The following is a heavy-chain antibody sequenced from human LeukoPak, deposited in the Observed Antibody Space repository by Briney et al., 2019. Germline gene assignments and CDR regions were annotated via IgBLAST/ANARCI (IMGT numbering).Heavy chain of an antibody. CDR3: ARDDSGSYHQLGV. V-gene: IGHV4-59*01. J-gene: IGHJ6*02. CDR1: GDSISAYY. D-gene: IGHD1-26*01. CDR2: IYYSGST. Sequence: SETLSLTCTVSGDSISAYYWSWIRQPPGKGLEWIGYIYYSGSTNYNPSLKSRVTISVDTSKNQFSLKLISVTAADTAVYYCARDDSGSYHQLGVWGQGTTVTVSS.